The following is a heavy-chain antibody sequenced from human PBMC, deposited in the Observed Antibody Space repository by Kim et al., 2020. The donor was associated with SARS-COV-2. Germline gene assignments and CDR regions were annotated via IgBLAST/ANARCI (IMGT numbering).Heavy chain of an antibody. V-gene: IGHV1-2*06. CDR3: ARFRIRYWSTPFDF. CDR1: GYALFLYQ. D-gene: IGHD2-15*01. CDR2: INPNSGVT. J-gene: IGHJ4*02. Sequence: ASVKVSCKASGYALFLYQIHWIRQAPGEGPEWMGRINPNSGVTTYSPKFQGRLTLTKDMSISTAYMELSNLTSDDTAVYYCARFRIRYWSTPFDFWGQGTLVTVSS.